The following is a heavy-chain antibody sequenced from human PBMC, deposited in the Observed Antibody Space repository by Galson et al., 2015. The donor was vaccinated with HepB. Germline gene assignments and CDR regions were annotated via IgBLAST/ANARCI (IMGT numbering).Heavy chain of an antibody. Sequence: QAPGQRLEWMGRISGGNGNTKYSQKFQDRVTITRDTSASSVYMELSSLRSEDTAVYYCARTTPPYGRHWPYFDNWGQGILVTVSS. V-gene: IGHV1-3*01. CDR3: ARTTPPYGRHWPYFDN. D-gene: IGHD3-10*01. J-gene: IGHJ4*02. CDR2: ISGGNGNT.